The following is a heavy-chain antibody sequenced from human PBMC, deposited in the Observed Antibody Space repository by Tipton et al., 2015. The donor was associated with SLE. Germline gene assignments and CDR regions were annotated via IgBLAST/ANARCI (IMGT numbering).Heavy chain of an antibody. V-gene: IGHV1-46*01. D-gene: IGHD5-18*01. CDR1: GYTFTSYY. CDR3: ARTVVDMVTRSYVDY. CDR2: INPSGGST. J-gene: IGHJ4*02. Sequence: QVQLVQSGAEVKKPGASVKASCKASGYTFTSYYMHWVRQAPGQGLEWMGIINPSGGSTSYAQKFQGRVTMTRDTSTSTVYMELSSLRSEDTAVYYCARTVVDMVTRSYVDYWGQGTLVTVSS.